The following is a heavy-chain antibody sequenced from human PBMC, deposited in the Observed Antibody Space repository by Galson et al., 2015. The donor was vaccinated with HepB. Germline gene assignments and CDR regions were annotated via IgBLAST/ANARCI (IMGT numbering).Heavy chain of an antibody. CDR2: ISSSSSTI. CDR1: GFTFSSYS. D-gene: IGHD2-15*01. J-gene: IGHJ6*02. CDR3: AREVGFIVVVVAASIDGMDV. Sequence: SLRLSCAASGFTFSSYSMNWVRQAPGKGLEWVSYISSSSSTIYYADSVKGRFTISRDNAKNSLYLQMNSLRAEDTAVYYCAREVGFIVVVVAASIDGMDVWGQGTTVTVSS. V-gene: IGHV3-48*01.